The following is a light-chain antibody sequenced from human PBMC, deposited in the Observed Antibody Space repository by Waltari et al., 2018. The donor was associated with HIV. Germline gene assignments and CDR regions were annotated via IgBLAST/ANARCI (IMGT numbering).Light chain of an antibody. J-gene: IGKJ3*01. CDR2: KVS. CDR1: QSLVYSDGNTY. CDR3: MQSIQLPFT. V-gene: IGKV2-30*01. Sequence: DVVMTQSPLSLPVTLGQPASISCRSSQSLVYSDGNTYLNWFQQRPGQSPRRLIYKVSNRDSGVPDRFSGSGSGTDFILKISRVEAEDVGVYYCMQSIQLPFTFGPGTKVDIK.